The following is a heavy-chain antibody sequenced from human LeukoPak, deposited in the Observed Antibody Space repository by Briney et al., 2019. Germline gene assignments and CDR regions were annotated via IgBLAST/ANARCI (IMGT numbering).Heavy chain of an antibody. J-gene: IGHJ4*02. Sequence: SETLSLTCTVSGGSISSSSYYWGWIRQPPGKGLEWIGIIYYSGSTNYNPSLKSRVTISVDTSKNQFSLKLNSVTAADTAVYFCASLRGASYYYDSSGYLGYWGQGTLVTVSS. CDR3: ASLRGASYYYDSSGYLGY. D-gene: IGHD3-22*01. CDR1: GGSISSSSYY. CDR2: IYYSGST. V-gene: IGHV4-39*07.